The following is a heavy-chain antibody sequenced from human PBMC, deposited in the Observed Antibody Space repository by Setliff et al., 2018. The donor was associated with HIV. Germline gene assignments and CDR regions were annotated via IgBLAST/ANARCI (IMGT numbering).Heavy chain of an antibody. J-gene: IGHJ5*02. CDR3: VRAEYSSSSDWFAP. CDR1: GGSFSGYH. V-gene: IGHV4-34*09. CDR2: IDHSGST. D-gene: IGHD6-6*01. Sequence: SETLSLTCAVYGGSFSGYHWSWIRQSPGKGLEWIGEIDHSGSTDDNPSLKSRLTISVDTSKNQFSLKLRSVTAADTAVYYCVRAEYSSSSDWFAPWGQGALVTVSS.